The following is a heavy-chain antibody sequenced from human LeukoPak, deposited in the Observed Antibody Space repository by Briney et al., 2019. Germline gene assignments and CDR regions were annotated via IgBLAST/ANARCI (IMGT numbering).Heavy chain of an antibody. CDR1: GFTFSSYS. D-gene: IGHD3-10*01. CDR2: ISSSSSYI. CDR3: ARNGLLWFGESPATYYFDY. J-gene: IGHJ4*02. V-gene: IGHV3-21*01. Sequence: GGSLRLSCAASGFTFSSYSMNWVRQAPGKGLEWVSSISSSSSYIYYADSVKGRFTISRDNAKNSLYLQMNSLRAEDTAVYYCARNGLLWFGESPATYYFDYWGQGTLVTVSS.